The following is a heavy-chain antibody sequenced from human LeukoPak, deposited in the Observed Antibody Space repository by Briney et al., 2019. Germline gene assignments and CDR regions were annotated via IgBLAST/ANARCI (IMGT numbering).Heavy chain of an antibody. Sequence: PGGSLRLSCAASGFSFSSFAMSWVRQAPGKGLEWVSSISGNSVGTNYVDSVKGRFTISRDNSKNTLHLQMNSLRAEDTAIYYCAGDARYSESPSRLDYWGQGTLVTVSS. CDR2: ISGNSVGT. D-gene: IGHD1-26*01. CDR1: GFSFSSFA. V-gene: IGHV3-23*01. J-gene: IGHJ4*02. CDR3: AGDARYSESPSRLDY.